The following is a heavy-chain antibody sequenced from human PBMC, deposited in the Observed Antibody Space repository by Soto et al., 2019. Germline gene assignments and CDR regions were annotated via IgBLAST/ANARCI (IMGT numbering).Heavy chain of an antibody. V-gene: IGHV4-38-2*01. CDR2: IYHTGIT. J-gene: IGHJ4*02. CDR3: ARRVVAPVADFDY. D-gene: IGHD2-15*01. Sequence: PSETLSLTCAVSGYSITSGYFWGWIRQPPGKGLEWIGSIYHTGITYFNPSLKSRLTISLETSKNQFSLNLSSVTAADKAVYYCARRVVAPVADFDYCGQGNLVTVSS. CDR1: GYSITSGYF.